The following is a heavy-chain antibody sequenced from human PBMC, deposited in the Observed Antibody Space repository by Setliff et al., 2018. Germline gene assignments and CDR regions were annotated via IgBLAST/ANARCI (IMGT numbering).Heavy chain of an antibody. J-gene: IGHJ4*02. D-gene: IGHD6-19*01. V-gene: IGHV4-38-2*01. CDR3: ARHRAVAGAYYFDF. Sequence: SETLSLTCAVSVYSISRDCRWGWIRQPPGKGLEWIGSIYYSGNTYYNASLKGRVTISGDTSKNQFSLKLTAVTAADTAIYYCARHRAVAGAYYFDFWGQGTLVTVSS. CDR2: IYYSGNT. CDR1: VYSISRDCR.